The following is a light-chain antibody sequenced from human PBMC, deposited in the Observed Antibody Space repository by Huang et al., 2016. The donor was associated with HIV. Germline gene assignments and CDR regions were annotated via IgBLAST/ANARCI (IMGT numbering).Light chain of an antibody. CDR3: MQGLQSGYT. CDR2: LGS. V-gene: IGKV2-28*01. Sequence: EIVMTQSPLSLAVTPGEPASISCRSSQSLLQSNKYNYLDWYLQKPGQSPQLLIYLGSNRASGVPGRFSGSGSGTDFTLEISRVEAEDVGVYYCMQGLQSGYTFGQGTDWRSN. J-gene: IGKJ2*01. CDR1: QSLLQSNKYNY.